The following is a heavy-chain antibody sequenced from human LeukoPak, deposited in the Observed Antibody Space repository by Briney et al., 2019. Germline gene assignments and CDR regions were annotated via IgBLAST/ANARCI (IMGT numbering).Heavy chain of an antibody. Sequence: GGSLRLPCAASGFTFSTYNMNWVRQAPGKGLEWVSYISSTSSTIHYADSVKGRFTISRDNAKNSLYLQMNSLRDEDTAMYYCARDQISSSLYKEPLDYWGQGTLVTVSS. CDR2: ISSTSSTI. D-gene: IGHD6-13*01. CDR1: GFTFSTYN. V-gene: IGHV3-48*02. J-gene: IGHJ4*02. CDR3: ARDQISSSLYKEPLDY.